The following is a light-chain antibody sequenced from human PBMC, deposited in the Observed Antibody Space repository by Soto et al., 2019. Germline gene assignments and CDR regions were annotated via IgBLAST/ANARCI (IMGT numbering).Light chain of an antibody. CDR3: QQYGSSPPGAT. V-gene: IGKV3-20*01. CDR2: GAS. J-gene: IGKJ5*01. CDR1: QSVSSSY. Sequence: EIVLTQSPGTLSLSPGERATLSCRASQSVSSSYLAWYQQKPGQAPRLLIYGASSRATGIPDRLSGSGSGTDFTLTISRLEPEDFAVYYCQQYGSSPPGATFGQGTRLEIK.